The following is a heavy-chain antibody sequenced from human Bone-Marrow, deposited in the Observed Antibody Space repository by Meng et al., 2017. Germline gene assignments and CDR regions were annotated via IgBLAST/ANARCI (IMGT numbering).Heavy chain of an antibody. V-gene: IGHV1-8*01. CDR3: ARGSNWFDP. CDR1: GYTFTSYD. J-gene: IGHJ5*02. CDR2: MDPNSGNT. Sequence: QVALVQSGAEVQKPGASVTVSCKASGYTFTSYDINWVRQATGQGLEWMGWMDPNSGNTGYAQKFQGRVTLTKNTSISTAYMELSSLRSEGTAVYYCARGSNWFDPWGQGTLVTVSS.